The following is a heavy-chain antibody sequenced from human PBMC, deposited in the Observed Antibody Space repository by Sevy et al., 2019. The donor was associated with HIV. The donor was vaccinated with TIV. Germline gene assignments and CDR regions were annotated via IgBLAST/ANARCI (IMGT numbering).Heavy chain of an antibody. V-gene: IGHV4-34*01. CDR1: GGSFSGYY. Sequence: SEILSLTCAVYGGSFSGYYWSWIRQPPGKGLEWIGEINHSGSTKYNPSLKSRVTISVDTSKNQFSLKLSSVTAADTAVYYCARGRGLRWDYYDSSGYYRFDYWGQGTLVTVSS. D-gene: IGHD3-22*01. CDR2: INHSGST. CDR3: ARGRGLRWDYYDSSGYYRFDY. J-gene: IGHJ4*02.